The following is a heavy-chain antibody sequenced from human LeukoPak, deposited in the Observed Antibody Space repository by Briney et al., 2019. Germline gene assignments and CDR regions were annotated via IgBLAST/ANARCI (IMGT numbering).Heavy chain of an antibody. CDR3: ARDLGVDAFDI. D-gene: IGHD3-16*01. CDR2: ISYDGSSK. CDR1: GFTFSTYA. V-gene: IGHV3-30*04. Sequence: PGGSLRLSCAASGFTFSTYAMHWVRQAPGKGLEWVAVISYDGSSKYYADSVKGRFTISRDNAKNSLYLQMNSLRAEDTAVYYCARDLGVDAFDIWGQGTMVTVSS. J-gene: IGHJ3*02.